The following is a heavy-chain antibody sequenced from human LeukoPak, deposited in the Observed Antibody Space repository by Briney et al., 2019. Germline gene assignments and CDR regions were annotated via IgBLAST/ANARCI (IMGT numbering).Heavy chain of an antibody. J-gene: IGHJ4*02. CDR3: AREPVGATRNYYFDY. D-gene: IGHD1-26*01. CDR1: GYSISSGYY. Sequence: SETLSLTRTVSGYSISSGYYWGWIRQPPGKGLEWIGSFYHSGSTYYNPSLKSRVTISVDTPKNQFSLKLSSVTAADTAVCYCAREPVGATRNYYFDYWGQGTLVTVSS. V-gene: IGHV4-38-2*02. CDR2: FYHSGST.